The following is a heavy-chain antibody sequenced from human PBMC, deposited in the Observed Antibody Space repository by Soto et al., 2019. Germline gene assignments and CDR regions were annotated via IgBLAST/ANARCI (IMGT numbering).Heavy chain of an antibody. CDR1: GGSFSGYY. Sequence: SETLSLTCAVYGGSFSGYYWSWIRQPPGKGLEWIGEINHSGSTNYNPSPKSRVTISVDTSKNQFSLKLSSVTAADTAVYYCAREGGPNYYGMDVWGQGTTVTVSS. CDR2: INHSGST. V-gene: IGHV4-34*01. J-gene: IGHJ6*02. D-gene: IGHD2-15*01. CDR3: AREGGPNYYGMDV.